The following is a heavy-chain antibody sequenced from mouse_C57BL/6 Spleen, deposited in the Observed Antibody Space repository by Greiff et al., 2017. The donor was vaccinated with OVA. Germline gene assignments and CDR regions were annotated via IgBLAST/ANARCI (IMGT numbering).Heavy chain of an antibody. CDR3: ARWNVKLGLDY. CDR2: INPSNGGT. Sequence: VQLVESGTELVKPGASVKLSCKASGYTFTSYWMHWVKQRPGQGLEWIGNINPSNGGTNYNEKFKSKATLTVDKSSSTAYMQLSSLTSEDSAVYYCARWNVKLGLDYWGQGTTLTVSS. J-gene: IGHJ2*01. V-gene: IGHV1-53*01. D-gene: IGHD4-1*01. CDR1: GYTFTSYW.